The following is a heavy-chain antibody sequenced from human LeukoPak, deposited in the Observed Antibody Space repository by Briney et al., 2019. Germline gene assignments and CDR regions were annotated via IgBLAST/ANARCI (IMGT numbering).Heavy chain of an antibody. Sequence: PSGTLSLTCTVSGGSISSSSYYWGWISQPPGKGLGWLGSIYYCGSIYYNPSLKSRATISVDTSKNQFSLKLSSGAPAEPAVYYLAKGAAAGTRMSRCFYPCGQRTLVTVSS. J-gene: IGHJ5*02. CDR2: IYYCGSI. CDR3: AKGAAAGTRMSRCFYP. D-gene: IGHD6-13*01. CDR1: GGSISSSSYY. V-gene: IGHV4-39*07.